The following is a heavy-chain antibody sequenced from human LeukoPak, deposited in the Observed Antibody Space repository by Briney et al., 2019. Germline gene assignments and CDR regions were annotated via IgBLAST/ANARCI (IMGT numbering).Heavy chain of an antibody. Sequence: SETLSLTCTVSGGSISSYYWSWIRQPPRKGLEWIGYIYYSGSTNYNPSLKSRVTISVDTSKNQFSLKLSSVTAADTAVYYCARELTFAFDIWGQGTMVTVSS. CDR3: ARELTFAFDI. CDR2: IYYSGST. V-gene: IGHV4-59*01. CDR1: GGSISSYY. J-gene: IGHJ3*02.